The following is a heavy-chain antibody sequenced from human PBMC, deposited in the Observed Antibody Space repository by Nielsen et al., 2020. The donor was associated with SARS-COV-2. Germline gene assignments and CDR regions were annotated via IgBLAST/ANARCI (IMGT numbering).Heavy chain of an antibody. CDR3: AKEVSSGPYYYGMDV. CDR2: IWYDGSNK. V-gene: IGHV3-30*02. J-gene: IGHJ6*02. D-gene: IGHD6-19*01. Sequence: GGSLRLSCAASGFTFSSYGMHWVRQAPGKGLEWVAVIWYDGSNKYYADSVKGRFTTSRDNSKNTLYLQMNSLRAEDTAVYYCAKEVSSGPYYYGMDVWGQGTTVTVSS. CDR1: GFTFSSYG.